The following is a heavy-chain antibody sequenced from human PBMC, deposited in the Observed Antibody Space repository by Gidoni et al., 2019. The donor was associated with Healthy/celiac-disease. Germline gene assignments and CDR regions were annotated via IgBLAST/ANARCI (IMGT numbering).Heavy chain of an antibody. Sequence: GLEWIGSIYHSGSTYYNPSLKSRVTISVDTSKNQFSLKLSSVTAADTAVYYCARDPDYDSSGAIDYWGQGTLVTVSS. V-gene: IGHV4-38-2*02. D-gene: IGHD3-22*01. J-gene: IGHJ4*02. CDR2: IYHSGST. CDR3: ARDPDYDSSGAIDY.